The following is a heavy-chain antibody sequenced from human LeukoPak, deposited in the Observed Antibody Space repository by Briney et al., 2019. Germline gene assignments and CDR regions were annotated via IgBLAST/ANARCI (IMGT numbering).Heavy chain of an antibody. D-gene: IGHD3-16*01. CDR1: GFTVSSNY. V-gene: IGHV3-53*01. CDR2: IYSGGST. J-gene: IGHJ4*02. CDR3: AKGGGITRPYFDY. Sequence: GGSLRLSCAASGFTVSSNYMSWVRQAPGKGLEWVSVIYSGGSTYYADSVKGRFTISRDNSKNPLYLQMNSLRAEDTAVYYCAKGGGITRPYFDYWGQGTLVTVSS.